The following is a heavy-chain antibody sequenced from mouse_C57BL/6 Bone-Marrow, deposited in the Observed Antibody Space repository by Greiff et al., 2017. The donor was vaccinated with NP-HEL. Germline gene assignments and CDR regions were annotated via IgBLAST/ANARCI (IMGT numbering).Heavy chain of an antibody. CDR1: GYTFTSYW. D-gene: IGHD2-1*01. V-gene: IGHV1-50*01. J-gene: IGHJ3*01. Sequence: QVQLQQPGAELVKPGASVKLSCKASGYTFTSYWMQWVKQRPGQGLEWIGEIDPSDSYTNYNQKFKGKATLTVDTSSSTAYMQLSSLTSEDSAVYFCAREWGIYVGFYGNYVLFAYWGQGTLVTVSA. CDR3: AREWGIYVGFYGNYVLFAY. CDR2: IDPSDSYT.